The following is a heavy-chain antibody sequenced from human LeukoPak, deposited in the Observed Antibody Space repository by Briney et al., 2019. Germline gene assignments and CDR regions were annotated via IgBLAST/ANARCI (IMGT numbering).Heavy chain of an antibody. CDR1: GGSLSGYY. Sequence: SETLSLTCAVSGGSLSGYYWTWIRQPPGKGLEWIGEIYHTGSTNYNPSLKSRISISVDTSKNQFSLKLNSVTAADTAVYYCASARWDFWGQGTLVTVSS. D-gene: IGHD4-23*01. V-gene: IGHV4-34*01. CDR3: ASARWDF. J-gene: IGHJ4*02. CDR2: IYHTGST.